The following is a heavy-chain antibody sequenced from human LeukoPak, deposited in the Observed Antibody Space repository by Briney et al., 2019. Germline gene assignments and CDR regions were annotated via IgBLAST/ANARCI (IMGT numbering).Heavy chain of an antibody. J-gene: IGHJ4*02. CDR1: GFIFSNYE. V-gene: IGHV3-48*03. CDR3: ARGVRIAVAGYIDY. CDR2: ISNSGSTI. Sequence: GGSLRLSCAASGFIFSNYELTWVRQAPGKGLEWVSFISNSGSTIYYADSVKGRFTISRDNSKNTLYLQMNSLRAEDTAVYYCARGVRIAVAGYIDYWGQGTLVTVSS. D-gene: IGHD6-19*01.